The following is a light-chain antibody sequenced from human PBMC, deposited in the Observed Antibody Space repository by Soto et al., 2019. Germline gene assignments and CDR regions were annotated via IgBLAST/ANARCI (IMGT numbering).Light chain of an antibody. Sequence: DIQMTQSPSSLSASVGDRVTITCRASQGTSNYLAWYQQKPGKVPKLLIYAASTLQSGVPSRFSGSRSGTDFTLTISSLQPEDVATYYCKKYNNAPWTFGQGTKVKIK. CDR2: AAS. CDR3: KKYNNAPWT. CDR1: QGTSNY. V-gene: IGKV1-27*01. J-gene: IGKJ1*01.